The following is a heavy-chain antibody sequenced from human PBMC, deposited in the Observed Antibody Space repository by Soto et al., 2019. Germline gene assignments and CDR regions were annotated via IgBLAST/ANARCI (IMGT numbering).Heavy chain of an antibody. D-gene: IGHD4-17*01. Sequence: GGPLRLSCAASGFTVNTNYMSWVRQAPGKGLEWVSVIYSGGSTYYADSVKGRFTISRDNSKNTLYLQMNSLRAEDPAVYYCARAKKAPGDYAFDYWGQGTLVTVSS. V-gene: IGHV3-66*01. CDR1: GFTVNTNY. J-gene: IGHJ4*02. CDR2: IYSGGST. CDR3: ARAKKAPGDYAFDY.